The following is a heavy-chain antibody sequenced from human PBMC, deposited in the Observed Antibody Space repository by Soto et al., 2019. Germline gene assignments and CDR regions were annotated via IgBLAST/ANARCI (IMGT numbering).Heavy chain of an antibody. J-gene: IGHJ5*02. Sequence: ATTSVPRSFAGLSLSMIDYYLVCLRTSPGKGLGWIGSITYDGTTYHNSSLKSRATISVDTSKSQFSLKLTSVNAADTAIYYCARHVTYSSPWTYPWFDRWGKGT. CDR2: ITYDGTT. CDR3: ARHVTYSSPWTYPWFDR. V-gene: IGHV4-39*01. D-gene: IGHD6-19*01. CDR1: GLSLSMIDYY.